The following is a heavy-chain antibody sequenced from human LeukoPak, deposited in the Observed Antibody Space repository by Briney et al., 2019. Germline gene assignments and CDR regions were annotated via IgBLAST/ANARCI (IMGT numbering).Heavy chain of an antibody. CDR2: IMQDGSEK. CDR3: AREVYSSSRPADAFDI. V-gene: IGHV3-7*01. CDR1: GFTFSAYW. Sequence: GGSLRLSCLGSGFTFSAYWMSWVRQAPGKGLEWVANIMQDGSEKNYVDSVKGRFTISRDNARNSLYLQMNSLGAEDTAVYYCAREVYSSSRPADAFDIWGQGTVVTISS. J-gene: IGHJ3*02. D-gene: IGHD6-13*01.